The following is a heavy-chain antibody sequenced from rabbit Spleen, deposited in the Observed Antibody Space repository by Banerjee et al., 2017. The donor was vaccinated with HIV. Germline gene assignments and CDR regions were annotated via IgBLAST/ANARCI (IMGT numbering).Heavy chain of an antibody. Sequence: EESGGDLVKPEGSLTLTCTASGFSFNYSYWICWVRQAPGKGLQWIACINAVTGKAVYATWAKGRFTFSKTSSTTVTLQMTSLTAADTATYFCARLFAYAGYAGFGYATLDYFNLWGPGTLVTVS. CDR1: GFSFNYSYW. CDR3: ARLFAYAGYAGFGYATLDYFNL. J-gene: IGHJ4*01. CDR2: INAVTGKA. V-gene: IGHV1S45*01. D-gene: IGHD6-1*01.